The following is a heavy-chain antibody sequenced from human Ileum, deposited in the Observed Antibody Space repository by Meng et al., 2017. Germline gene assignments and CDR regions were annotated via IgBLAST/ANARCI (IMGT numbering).Heavy chain of an antibody. J-gene: IGHJ4*02. Sequence: QVQLVQSGEEVRKSGASVKVSCKASGYTFTTYGISWVRQAPGQGLEWMGWMNTDKGNTNYAQKFQGRVTMTRDTSTSTAYMELRSLRSDDTAVYYCAREGAYNGGDYWGQGTLVTVSS. CDR2: MNTDKGNT. D-gene: IGHD1-1*01. CDR1: GYTFTTYG. CDR3: AREGAYNGGDY. V-gene: IGHV1-18*01.